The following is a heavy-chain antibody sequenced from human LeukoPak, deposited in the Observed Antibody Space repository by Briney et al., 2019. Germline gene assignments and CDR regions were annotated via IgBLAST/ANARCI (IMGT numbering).Heavy chain of an antibody. CDR2: INHSGST. Sequence: SETLSLTCAVYGGSFSGYYWSWIRQPPGKGLEWIGEINHSGSTNYNPSLKSRVTISLDTSKNQFSLKLSSVTAADTAVYYCATRIAAPGTGIDYWGQGTLVTVSS. V-gene: IGHV4-34*01. CDR3: ATRIAAPGTGIDY. D-gene: IGHD6-13*01. J-gene: IGHJ4*02. CDR1: GGSFSGYY.